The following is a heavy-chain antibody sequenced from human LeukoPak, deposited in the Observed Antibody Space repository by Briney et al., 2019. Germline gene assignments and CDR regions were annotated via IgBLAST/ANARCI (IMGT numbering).Heavy chain of an antibody. J-gene: IGHJ4*02. D-gene: IGHD6-13*01. Sequence: ASVKVSCKASGYIFSDYYMHWVRQAPGQGLEWLGWINPKSGAADYAQQIRGRVTMTRDTSINTDYMEMKRVTADDTAVYYWARGAAAETSPLDFWGQGTLVIVS. CDR3: ARGAAAETSPLDF. CDR1: GYIFSDYY. CDR2: INPKSGAA. V-gene: IGHV1-2*02.